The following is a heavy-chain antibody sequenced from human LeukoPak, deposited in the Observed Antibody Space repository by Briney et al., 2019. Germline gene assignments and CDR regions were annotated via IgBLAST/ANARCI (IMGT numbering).Heavy chain of an antibody. CDR3: ARDPRWLTPDCTSTSCYENYFDP. J-gene: IGHJ5*02. Sequence: SETLSLTCAVSGSSISSGYQWTWIRQPPGKTLEWIGSIYHSGSAHYNPSLKSRVTISVDRSNNQFSLRLSSVTAADTAVYYCARDPRWLTPDCTSTSCYENYFDPWGQGTLVTVSS. V-gene: IGHV4-38-2*02. CDR2: IYHSGSA. CDR1: GSSISSGYQ. D-gene: IGHD2-2*01.